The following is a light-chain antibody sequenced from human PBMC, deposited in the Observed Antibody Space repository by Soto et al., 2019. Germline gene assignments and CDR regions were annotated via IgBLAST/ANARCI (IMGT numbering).Light chain of an antibody. Sequence: QSALTQPRSVSGSPGQSVTIPCTGTSNDVGSLNYVSWYQQHPGKAPKLMIHDVSKRPSGVPDRFSGSKSGNTASLTISGLQVEDEADYYCCSYAGSFTLVFGGGTKVTVL. J-gene: IGLJ2*01. CDR3: CSYAGSFTLV. CDR1: SNDVGSLNY. V-gene: IGLV2-11*01. CDR2: DVS.